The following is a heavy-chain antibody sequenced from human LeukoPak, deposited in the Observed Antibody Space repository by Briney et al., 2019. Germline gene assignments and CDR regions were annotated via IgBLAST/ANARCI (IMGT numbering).Heavy chain of an antibody. V-gene: IGHV3-33*01. CDR3: ARENFVDYGDAFDI. CDR1: GFTFSNYG. Sequence: PGRALRLSCAASGFTFSNYGMHWVRQAPGKGLEWVAVIWFDGSNEYYADSVKGRFTISRDNSKNTLYLQMNSLRAEDTAVYFCARENFVDYGDAFDIWGQGTMVTVSS. D-gene: IGHD4-17*01. J-gene: IGHJ3*02. CDR2: IWFDGSNE.